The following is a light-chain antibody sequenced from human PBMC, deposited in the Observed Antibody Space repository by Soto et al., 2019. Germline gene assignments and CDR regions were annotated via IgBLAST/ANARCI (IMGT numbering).Light chain of an antibody. Sequence: EIVMTQSPATLSVSPGERAILSCRASQRVSSNLAWYQQKPGQVPRLLIYGASTRATGIPARFSGSGSGTEFTLTISSLQSEDFAVYYCQQYNNWPPWTCGQGTKV. CDR3: QQYNNWPPWT. V-gene: IGKV3-15*01. J-gene: IGKJ1*01. CDR2: GAS. CDR1: QRVSSN.